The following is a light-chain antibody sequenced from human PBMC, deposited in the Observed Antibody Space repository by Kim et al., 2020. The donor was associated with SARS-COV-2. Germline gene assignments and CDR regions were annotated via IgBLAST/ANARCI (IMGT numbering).Light chain of an antibody. CDR3: NSRDSNDNVV. V-gene: IGLV3-19*01. CDR1: SLRSYY. Sequence: VALGQTVRITWQGDSLRSYYATWKQQKPGQAPIVVIYGKNNRPSGSPDRFSGSSSENTASLTITGTQAGDEADYYCNSRDSNDNVVFGGGTQLTVL. CDR2: GKN. J-gene: IGLJ2*01.